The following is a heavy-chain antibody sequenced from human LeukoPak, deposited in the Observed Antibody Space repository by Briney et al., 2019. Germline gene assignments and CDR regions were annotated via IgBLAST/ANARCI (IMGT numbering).Heavy chain of an antibody. Sequence: GGSLRLSCAASTFTFSSYTMHWVRQAPAEGLEWVAVIWYDGSNKYYADSVEGRFTISRDNSKSSPYLQMSSLRPEDTTVYYCAREGVVTNAFDIWGQGTMVTVSS. J-gene: IGHJ3*02. V-gene: IGHV3-33*01. CDR3: AREGVVTNAFDI. D-gene: IGHD2-21*02. CDR2: IWYDGSNK. CDR1: TFTFSSYT.